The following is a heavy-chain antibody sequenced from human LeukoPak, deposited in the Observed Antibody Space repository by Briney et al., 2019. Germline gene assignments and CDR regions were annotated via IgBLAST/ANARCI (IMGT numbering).Heavy chain of an antibody. Sequence: GGSLRLSCAASGFTFSSYGMHWVRQAPGKGLEWVAVIWYDGSNKYYADSVKGRFSISRDNSKNTLFLQMNSLRAEDTAIYYCAIIGTPGETEYYRLWGQGTRVTVSS. J-gene: IGHJ1*01. D-gene: IGHD2-21*01. CDR3: AIIGTPGETEYYRL. CDR1: GFTFSSYG. V-gene: IGHV3-33*01. CDR2: IWYDGSNK.